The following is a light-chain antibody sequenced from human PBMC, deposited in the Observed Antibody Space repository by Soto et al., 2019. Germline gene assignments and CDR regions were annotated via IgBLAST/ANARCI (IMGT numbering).Light chain of an antibody. J-gene: IGKJ1*01. Sequence: EIVLTQSPGTLSLSPAERATLSCRASQSVSSSYLAWYQQKPGQAPRLLIYDTSSRATGIPDRFSGSGSGTDFTLAISRLEPEDFAVYYCQQCGSSPSFGQGTKVELK. CDR3: QQCGSSPS. CDR1: QSVSSSY. CDR2: DTS. V-gene: IGKV3-20*01.